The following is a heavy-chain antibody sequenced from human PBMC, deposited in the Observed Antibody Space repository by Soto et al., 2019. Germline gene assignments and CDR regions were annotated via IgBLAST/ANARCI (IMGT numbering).Heavy chain of an antibody. J-gene: IGHJ6*03. V-gene: IGHV6-1*01. CDR1: GDSVSSSSVA. CDR3: AREGMKRGGQSLWGSIAARPGAYYYYYMDV. D-gene: IGHD6-6*01. CDR2: TYYRTKWNN. Sequence: SQTLSLTCAISGDSVSSSSVAWNWIRQSPSRGLEWLGRTYYRTKWNNDYAVSVKSRITINPDTSKNQFSLQLNSVTPEDTAVYSCAREGMKRGGQSLWGSIAARPGAYYYYYMDVGGKGTTVTVSS.